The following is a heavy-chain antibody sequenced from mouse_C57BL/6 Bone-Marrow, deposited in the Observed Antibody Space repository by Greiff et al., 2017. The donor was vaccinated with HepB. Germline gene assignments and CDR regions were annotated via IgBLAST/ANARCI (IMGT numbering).Heavy chain of an antibody. CDR2: IHPNSGST. D-gene: IGHD2-4*01. CDR1: GYTFTSYW. V-gene: IGHV1-64*01. J-gene: IGHJ2*01. Sequence: QVQLKESGAELVKPGASVKLSCKASGYTFTSYWMHWVKQRPGQGLEWIGMIHPNSGSTNYNEKFKSKATLTVDKSSSTAYMQLSSLTSEDSAVYYCARSRDYDGFGYWGQGTTLTVSS. CDR3: ARSRDYDGFGY.